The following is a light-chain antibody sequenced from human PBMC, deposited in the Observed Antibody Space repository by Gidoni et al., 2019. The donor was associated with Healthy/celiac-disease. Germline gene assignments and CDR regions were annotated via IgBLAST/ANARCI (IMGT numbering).Light chain of an antibody. J-gene: IGKJ1*01. CDR2: GAS. CDR1: QSVNSN. Sequence: EIVMTQSPATLSESPGERATLSCRASQSVNSNLAWYQQKPGQAPRLLIYGASTRATGISARFSGSGSGTEFTLTISSLQSEDFAVYYCQQYNNWPPWTFXQXTKVEIK. V-gene: IGKV3-15*01. CDR3: QQYNNWPPWT.